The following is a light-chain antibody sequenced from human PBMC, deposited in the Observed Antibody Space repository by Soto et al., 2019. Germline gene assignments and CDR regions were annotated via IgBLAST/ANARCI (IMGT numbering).Light chain of an antibody. CDR1: QSVSSSY. CDR2: GAS. V-gene: IGKV3-20*01. Sequence: EIVLTQSPGTLSLSPGERATLSCRASQSVSSSYLAWYQQKPGQASRLLIYGASSRATGIPDRFSGSGSGTDFTLTSSRLESEDFAVYYCQQYGSSPYTFGLGTKLQIK. CDR3: QQYGSSPYT. J-gene: IGKJ2*01.